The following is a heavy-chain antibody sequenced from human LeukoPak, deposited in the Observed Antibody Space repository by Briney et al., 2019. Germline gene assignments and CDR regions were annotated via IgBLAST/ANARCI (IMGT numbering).Heavy chain of an antibody. CDR3: ATLPYYYDSSGSYYFDY. CDR1: GFIFNSYD. Sequence: EGSLRLSCAASGFIFNSYDMHWVRQAPGKGLEWVAFIRYDGSNKYYADSVKGRFTISRDNSKNTLYLQMNSLRVEDTAVYYCATLPYYYDSSGSYYFDYWGQGTLVTVSS. D-gene: IGHD3-22*01. J-gene: IGHJ4*02. V-gene: IGHV3-30*02. CDR2: IRYDGSNK.